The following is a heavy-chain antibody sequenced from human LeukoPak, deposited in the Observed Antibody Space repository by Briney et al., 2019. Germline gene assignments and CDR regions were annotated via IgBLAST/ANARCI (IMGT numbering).Heavy chain of an antibody. Sequence: PGGSLRLSCAASGFTFSSYAMHWVRQAPGKGLEYVSAISSNGGSTYYVNSVKGRFTIPRDSSKNTLYLQMGSLRAEDMAVYYCARVNGIGGDPLDQDYYYYGRDIWRPGTTVTVSS. D-gene: IGHD2-15*01. CDR2: ISSNGGST. CDR1: GFTFSSYA. V-gene: IGHV3-64*01. J-gene: IGHJ6*02. CDR3: ARVNGIGGDPLDQDYYYYGRDI.